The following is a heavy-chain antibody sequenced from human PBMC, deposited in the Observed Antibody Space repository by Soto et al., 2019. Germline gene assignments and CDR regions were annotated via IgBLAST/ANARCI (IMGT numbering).Heavy chain of an antibody. CDR3: AKRDSNYATYYYYYGMDV. V-gene: IGHV3-30*18. D-gene: IGHD4-4*01. Sequence: PGGSLRLSCAASGFTSSSYGMHWVRQAPGKGLEWVAVISYDGSNKYYADSVKGRFTISRDNSKNTLYLQMNSLRAEDTAVYYCAKRDSNYATYYYYYGMDVWGQGTTVTVSS. CDR1: GFTSSSYG. J-gene: IGHJ6*02. CDR2: ISYDGSNK.